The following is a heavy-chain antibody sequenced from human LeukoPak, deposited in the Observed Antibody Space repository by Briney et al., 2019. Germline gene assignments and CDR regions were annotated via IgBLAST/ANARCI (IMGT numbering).Heavy chain of an antibody. CDR2: VNPETGNT. V-gene: IGHV1-8*01. D-gene: IGHD3-10*01. J-gene: IGHJ5*02. CDR3: ARGLFWFGDLKTHWFDP. CDR1: GYTFTSYD. Sequence: GASVKVSCKASGYTFTSYDINWVRQATGQGLEWMGWVNPETGNTGYAQNFQGRVTMTRDTSISTAYMELSSLRSEDTAVYYCARGLFWFGDLKTHWFDPWGQGTLVTVSS.